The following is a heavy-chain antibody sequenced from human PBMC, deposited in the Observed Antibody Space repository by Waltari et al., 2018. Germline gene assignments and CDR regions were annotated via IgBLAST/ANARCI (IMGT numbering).Heavy chain of an antibody. D-gene: IGHD2-15*01. Sequence: QVQLVQSGAEVKTPGSSVKVSCKASGGTFSSYTISWVRQAPGQGLEWMGRIIPILCIANYAQKFQGRVTITADKSTSTAYMELSSLRSEDTAVYYCARDASFCSGGSCYFSGWGQGTLVTVSS. CDR3: ARDASFCSGGSCYFSG. CDR1: GGTFSSYT. J-gene: IGHJ4*02. CDR2: IIPILCIA. V-gene: IGHV1-69*08.